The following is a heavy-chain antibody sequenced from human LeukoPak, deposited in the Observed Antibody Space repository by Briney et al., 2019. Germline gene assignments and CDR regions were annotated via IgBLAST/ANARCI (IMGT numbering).Heavy chain of an antibody. CDR2: IGGDSYDT. J-gene: IGHJ4*02. V-gene: IGHV1-18*01. CDR1: GYSFRDYG. CDR3: ARNRTGTFDF. Sequence: ASVKVSCKASGYSFRDYGINWVRQAPGQGLEWMGWIGGDSYDTKYEQKLHGRVTMTTDTSTSTAYMELRSLRSDDTAVYYCARNRTGTFDFWGQGTLVTVSS. D-gene: IGHD3-10*01.